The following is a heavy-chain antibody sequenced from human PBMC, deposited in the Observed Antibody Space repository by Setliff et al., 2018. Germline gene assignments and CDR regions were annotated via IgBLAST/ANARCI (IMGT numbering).Heavy chain of an antibody. D-gene: IGHD1-26*01. CDR2: FRGSGGTT. V-gene: IGHV3-23*01. CDR1: GFTFSSHG. J-gene: IGHJ4*02. CDR3: ASANTTGYYYLDY. Sequence: SLRLSCVASGFTFSSHGMTWVRQAPGKGLEWVSGFRGSGGTTYYADSVKGRFTISRDNSKNTLFLQMNGLRAEDTAVYYCASANTTGYYYLDYWGQGTLVTVSS.